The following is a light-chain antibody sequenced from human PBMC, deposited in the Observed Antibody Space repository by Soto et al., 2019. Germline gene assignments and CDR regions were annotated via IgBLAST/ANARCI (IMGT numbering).Light chain of an antibody. Sequence: QSVLTQPASVSGSPGRSITVSCSGTSSDVGGYNLVSWYQQHPGKAPKLIIYEGTERPSGISPRFSGSKSGNTASLTISGLQAEDEADYYCSSYTSSSIYVFGSGTKVTVL. CDR2: EGT. CDR3: SSYTSSSIYV. J-gene: IGLJ1*01. V-gene: IGLV2-23*01. CDR1: SSDVGGYNL.